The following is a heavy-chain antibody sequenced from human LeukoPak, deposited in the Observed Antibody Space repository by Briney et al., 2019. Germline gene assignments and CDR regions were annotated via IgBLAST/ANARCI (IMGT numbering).Heavy chain of an antibody. J-gene: IGHJ4*02. Sequence: GGSLRLSCAASGFTFSKFTMNWVRQAPGKGLEWVSAIYGSGGSEYADSVKGRFTISRDNSKNTVYLQMNSLRAEDTAVYYCAKDRFPDGVWSIDYWGQGTLVTVSS. D-gene: IGHD2-8*02. CDR3: AKDRFPDGVWSIDY. CDR1: GFTFSKFT. CDR2: IYGSGGSE. V-gene: IGHV3-23*01.